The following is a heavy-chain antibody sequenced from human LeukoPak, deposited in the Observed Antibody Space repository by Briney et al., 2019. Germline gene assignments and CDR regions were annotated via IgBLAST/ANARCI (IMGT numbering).Heavy chain of an antibody. D-gene: IGHD6-13*01. V-gene: IGHV3-21*01. Sequence: GGSLRLSCAASGFTFSSYSMNWVRQAPGKGREWVTGLSSSSSYIYYADSVKGRFTITRDNTKNSPYLQMNSLRADDAAVYDCARDLIAAARTFDYWGQGTLVTVSS. CDR2: LSSSSSYI. J-gene: IGHJ4*02. CDR3: ARDLIAAARTFDY. CDR1: GFTFSSYS.